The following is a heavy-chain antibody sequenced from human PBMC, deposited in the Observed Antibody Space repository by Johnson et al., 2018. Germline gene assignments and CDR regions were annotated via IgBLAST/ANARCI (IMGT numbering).Heavy chain of an antibody. CDR2: INHSGST. J-gene: IGHJ6*02. Sequence: QVQLQQWGAGLLKPSETLSLTCAVYGGSFSGYYWSWIRQPPGKGLEWIGEINHSGSTNYNPSLKSRVTISVDTSKNQFSLNLSSVTAAATAGYYCARGMVSRIVVVPAASYLLVLDGWGQGTTVTVSS. CDR3: ARGMVSRIVVVPAASYLLVLDG. V-gene: IGHV4-34*01. D-gene: IGHD2-2*01. CDR1: GGSFSGYY.